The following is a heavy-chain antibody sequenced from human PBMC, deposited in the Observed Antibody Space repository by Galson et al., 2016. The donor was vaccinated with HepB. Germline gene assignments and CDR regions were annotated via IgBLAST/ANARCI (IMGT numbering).Heavy chain of an antibody. V-gene: IGHV5-10-1*04. J-gene: IGHJ4*02. Sequence: QSGAEVKKPGESLRISCKGSRYSFTSYWISWVRQKPGKGLEWMARIDPRDSSTNYSPSFQGRFTLSRDNSKNTLYLQMNSLRAEDTAVYYCAKVNWDGDNSGVGDCWGQGTLVTVSS. CDR1: RYSFTSYW. D-gene: IGHD4-23*01. CDR2: IDPRDSST. CDR3: AKVNWDGDNSGVGDC.